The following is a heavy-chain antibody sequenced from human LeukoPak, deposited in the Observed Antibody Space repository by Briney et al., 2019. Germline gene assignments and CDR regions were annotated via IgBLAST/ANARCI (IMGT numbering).Heavy chain of an antibody. CDR3: ARTAVARGNWFDP. V-gene: IGHV4-59*01. CDR1: DGSISSYY. CDR2: IYYSGST. J-gene: IGHJ5*02. Sequence: PSETLSLTCTVSDGSISSYYWSWIRQPPGKGLEWIGYIYYSGSTNYNPSLKSRVTISVDTSKNQFSLKLSSVTAADTAVYYCARTAVARGNWFDPWGQGTLVTVSS. D-gene: IGHD4-23*01.